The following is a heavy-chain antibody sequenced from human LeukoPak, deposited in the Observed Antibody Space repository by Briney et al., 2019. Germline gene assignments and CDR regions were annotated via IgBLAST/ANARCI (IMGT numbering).Heavy chain of an antibody. CDR2: IYTSGST. J-gene: IGHJ3*02. V-gene: IGHV4-4*07. CDR1: GGSISSYY. D-gene: IGHD3-10*01. CDR3: ARRLYGSGSYYAGDAFDI. Sequence: PSETLSLTCTVSGGSISSYYWSWIRQPAGKGLEWIGRIYTSGSTNYKPSLKSRVTMSVDTSKNQFSLKLSSVTAADTAVYYCARRLYGSGSYYAGDAFDIWGQGTMVTVSS.